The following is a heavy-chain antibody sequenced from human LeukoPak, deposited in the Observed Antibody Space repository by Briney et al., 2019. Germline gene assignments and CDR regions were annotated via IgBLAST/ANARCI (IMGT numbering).Heavy chain of an antibody. V-gene: IGHV1-24*01. D-gene: IGHD3-22*01. Sequence: ASVKVSRKVSGYTLTELSMRGVRQAPGKGREWMGGFDPEDGETIYAQKFQGRVTMNEDTSTDTAYMELSSLRSAGTAVYFCETDLGGVSRGYYNYSGPGTLVTVSS. CDR3: ETDLGGVSRGYYNY. CDR2: FDPEDGET. CDR1: GYTLTELS. J-gene: IGHJ4*01.